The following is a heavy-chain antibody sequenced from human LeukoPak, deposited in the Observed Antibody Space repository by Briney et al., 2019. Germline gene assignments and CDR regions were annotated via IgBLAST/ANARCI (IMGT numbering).Heavy chain of an antibody. CDR3: AADSSGGGVAFDI. CDR1: GFTFTSSA. Sequence: SGKDSCKASGFTFTSSAMQGVRQARGQRLEWIGWIVVGSGNTNYAQKFQERVTITRDMSTSTAYMELSSLRSEDTAVYYCAADSSGGGVAFDIWGQGTMVTVSS. V-gene: IGHV1-58*02. J-gene: IGHJ3*02. CDR2: IVVGSGNT. D-gene: IGHD6-19*01.